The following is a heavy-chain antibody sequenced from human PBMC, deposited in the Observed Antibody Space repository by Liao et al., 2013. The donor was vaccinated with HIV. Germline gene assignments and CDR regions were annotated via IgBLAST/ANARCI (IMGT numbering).Heavy chain of an antibody. CDR3: ARDKDAFDY. CDR2: MFYSGST. J-gene: IGHJ4*02. V-gene: IGHV4-59*01. Sequence: QVQLQESGPGLVRPSETLSLTCTVSGGVISNYYWTWIRQPPGKGLEWIGNMFYSGSTNYNPSLKSRVTISVDTSKNQFSLKVSSVTAADTAVYYCARDKDAFDYWGQGTLVTVSS. CDR1: GGVISNYY.